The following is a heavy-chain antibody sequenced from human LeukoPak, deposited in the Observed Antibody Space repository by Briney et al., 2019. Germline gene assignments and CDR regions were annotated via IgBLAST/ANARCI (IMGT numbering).Heavy chain of an antibody. CDR2: IGTAGDT. CDR3: ARWDRGYYYYGMDV. J-gene: IGHJ6*02. V-gene: IGHV3-13*01. D-gene: IGHD1-26*01. Sequence: GGSLRLSCAASGFTFSSYDMHWVRQATGKGLEWVSAIGTAGDTYYPGSVKGRFTISRDNSKNTLYLQMNSLRAEDTAVYYCARWDRGYYYYGMDVWGQGTTVTVSS. CDR1: GFTFSSYD.